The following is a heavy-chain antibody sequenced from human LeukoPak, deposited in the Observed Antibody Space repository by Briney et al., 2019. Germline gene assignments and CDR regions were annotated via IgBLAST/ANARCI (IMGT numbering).Heavy chain of an antibody. CDR1: GFSVSSNY. D-gene: IGHD5-12*01. CDR2: IYSGGST. V-gene: IGHV3-53*01. CDR3: ARDLYSGYDPFGYDHYGMDV. Sequence: GRSLRLSCAASGFSVSSNYMSWVRQAPGKGLEWVSVIYSGGSTYNADSVKGRFTISRDNSKNTLYLQMNSLRTEDTAVYYCARDLYSGYDPFGYDHYGMDVWGQGTTVTVSS. J-gene: IGHJ6*02.